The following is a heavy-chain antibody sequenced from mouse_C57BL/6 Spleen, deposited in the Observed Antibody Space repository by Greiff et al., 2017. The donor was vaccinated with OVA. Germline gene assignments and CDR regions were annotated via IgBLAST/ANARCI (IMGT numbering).Heavy chain of an antibody. V-gene: IGHV5-9-1*02. CDR3: TRVGIYDGSIDY. D-gene: IGHD2-3*01. CDR1: GFTFSSYA. CDR2: ISSGGDYI. J-gene: IGHJ2*01. Sequence: EVMLVESGEGLVKPGGSLKLSCAASGFTFSSYAMSWVRQTPEKRLEWVAYISSGGDYIYYADTVKGRFTISRDNARNTLYLQMSSLKSEDTAMYYCTRVGIYDGSIDYWGQGTTLTVSS.